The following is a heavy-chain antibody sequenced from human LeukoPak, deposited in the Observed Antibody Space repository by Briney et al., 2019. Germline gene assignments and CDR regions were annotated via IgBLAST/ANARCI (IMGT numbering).Heavy chain of an antibody. CDR2: INRSGST. J-gene: IGHJ4*02. CDR3: ARGRVVGATPTFDY. V-gene: IGHV4-34*01. D-gene: IGHD1-26*01. Sequence: PSETLSLTCDIYGGSFRGYYCSWIRQPPGKGLEWIGEINRSGSTNYNPSLKSRVTISVDTSKNQFSLKLSSVTAADTAVYYCARGRVVGATPTFDYWGQGTLVTVSS. CDR1: GGSFRGYY.